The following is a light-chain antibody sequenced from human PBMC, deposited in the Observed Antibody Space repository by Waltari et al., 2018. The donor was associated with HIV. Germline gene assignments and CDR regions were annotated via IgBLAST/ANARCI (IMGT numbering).Light chain of an antibody. CDR3: SSYAGSSTLWV. J-gene: IGLJ3*02. CDR2: GVN. V-gene: IGLV2-23*02. CDR1: GSDIGNSNL. Sequence: QSALTQPASVSESPGQSITISCTGTGSDIGNSNLVSWYQQYPGKAPKLIIYGVNKRPSGVSSRFSGSKSGNTASLTVSGLQAEDEADYYCSSYAGSSTLWVFGGGTQLTVL.